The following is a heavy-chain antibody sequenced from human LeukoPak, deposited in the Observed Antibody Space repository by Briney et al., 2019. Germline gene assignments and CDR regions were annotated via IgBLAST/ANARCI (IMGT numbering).Heavy chain of an antibody. CDR1: GGSISSYY. V-gene: IGHV4-59*01. Sequence: PSETLSLTCTVSGGSISSYYWSWLRQPPGKGLEWIGYIYYSGSTNYNPSLKSRVTISVDTSKNQFSLKLSSVTAADTAVYYCARSLWFGEYYYYYYMDVWGKGTTVTISS. CDR3: ARSLWFGEYYYYYYMDV. D-gene: IGHD3-10*01. CDR2: IYYSGST. J-gene: IGHJ6*03.